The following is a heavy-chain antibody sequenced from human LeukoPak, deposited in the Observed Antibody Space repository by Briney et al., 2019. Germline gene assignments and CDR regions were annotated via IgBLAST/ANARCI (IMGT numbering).Heavy chain of an antibody. Sequence: GGSLRLSCAASGFTFSSYSMNWVRQAPGRGLEWVSSISSSSYIYYADSVKGRFTISRDNAKNSLYLQMNSLRAEDTAVYYCARVVGYCRSTSCSYYFDYWGQGTLVTVSS. V-gene: IGHV3-21*01. J-gene: IGHJ4*02. CDR2: ISSSSYI. CDR1: GFTFSSYS. CDR3: ARVVGYCRSTSCSYYFDY. D-gene: IGHD2-2*01.